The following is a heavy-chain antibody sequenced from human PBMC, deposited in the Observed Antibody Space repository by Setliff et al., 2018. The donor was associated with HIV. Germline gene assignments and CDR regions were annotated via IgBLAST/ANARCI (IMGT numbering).Heavy chain of an antibody. V-gene: IGHV1-69*13. CDR2: IIPIFDSP. CDR1: GGTLRSFSRFA. D-gene: IGHD1-26*01. Sequence: SVKVSCKPSGGTLRSFSRFAISWVRQAPGQGLEWMGGIIPIFDSPNYAQKFQGRVTITADESTSTAFMELSSLRSEDTAVYYCARGAYRRRDGGTYFYQFDFWGRGTLVTVSS. CDR3: ARGAYRRRDGGTYFYQFDF. J-gene: IGHJ4*02.